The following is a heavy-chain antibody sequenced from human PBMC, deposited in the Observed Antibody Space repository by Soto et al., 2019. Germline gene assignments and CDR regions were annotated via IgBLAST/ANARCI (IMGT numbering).Heavy chain of an antibody. CDR2: SYKTGTT. V-gene: IGHV4-59*01. CDR1: GDSCSSYY. Sequence: QVQLQESGPGLVKPSETLSLTCTVSGDSCSSYYWSWIRQPPGKGLEWIGYSYKTGTTTYNPSLKGRVTISIDTSKNQFSLKLNSVTAADTAVYYCARSLRTVTHDFFSLAFWGQGTLVTVSA. CDR3: ARSLRTVTHDFFSLAF. J-gene: IGHJ4*02. D-gene: IGHD3-3*01.